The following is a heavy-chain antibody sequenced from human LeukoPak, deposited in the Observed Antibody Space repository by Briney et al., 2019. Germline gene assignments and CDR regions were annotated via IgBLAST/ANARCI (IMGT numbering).Heavy chain of an antibody. CDR3: ARAKLRGNWFDP. D-gene: IGHD4-17*01. Sequence: QPGGSLRLSCGASGFTFSNYGMHWVRQAPGKGLEWVALISNDGSKNYYADSVKGRFTISRGNSKNTLYLQMNSLRAEDTAVYYCARAKLRGNWFDPWGQGTLVTVSS. J-gene: IGHJ5*02. V-gene: IGHV3-30-3*01. CDR1: GFTFSNYG. CDR2: ISNDGSKN.